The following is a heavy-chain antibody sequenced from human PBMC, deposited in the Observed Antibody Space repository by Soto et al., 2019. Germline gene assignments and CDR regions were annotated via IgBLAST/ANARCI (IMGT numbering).Heavy chain of an antibody. CDR2: ISSSSSTI. Sequence: GGSLRLSCAASGFTFSSYSMNWVRQAPGKGLEWVSYISSSSSTIYYADSVKGRFTISRDNAKNSLYLQMNSLRDEDTAVYYCAREVGEMATIRGWFDPWGQGTLVTVSS. D-gene: IGHD1-26*01. CDR3: AREVGEMATIRGWFDP. V-gene: IGHV3-48*02. CDR1: GFTFSSYS. J-gene: IGHJ5*02.